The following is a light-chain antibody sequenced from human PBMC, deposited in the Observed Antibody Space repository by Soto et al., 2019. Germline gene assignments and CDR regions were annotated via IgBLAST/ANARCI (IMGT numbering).Light chain of an antibody. CDR3: QQYNTCPKT. CDR2: GAS. V-gene: IGKV3-15*01. J-gene: IGKJ1*01. Sequence: EIVMTQSPAIRSVSLGERVTLSCRASQSVSSNLAWYQQKPGQAPRLLIYGASTRATGIPARFSGSGSGREVSLTISSLQSADFAVYYCQQYNTCPKTFGQGTKV. CDR1: QSVSSN.